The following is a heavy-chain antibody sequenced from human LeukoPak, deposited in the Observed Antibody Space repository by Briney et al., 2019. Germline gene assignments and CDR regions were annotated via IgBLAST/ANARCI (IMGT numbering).Heavy chain of an antibody. CDR2: ISGSGGST. CDR1: GFTFSSYE. Sequence: PGGSLRLSCAASGFTFSSYEMNWVRQAPGKGLEWVPAISGSGGSTYYADSVKGRFTISRDNSKNTLYLQMNSLRAEDTAVYYCAKEGPNYYDSSGYPDYWGQGTLVTVSS. J-gene: IGHJ4*02. V-gene: IGHV3-23*01. CDR3: AKEGPNYYDSSGYPDY. D-gene: IGHD3-22*01.